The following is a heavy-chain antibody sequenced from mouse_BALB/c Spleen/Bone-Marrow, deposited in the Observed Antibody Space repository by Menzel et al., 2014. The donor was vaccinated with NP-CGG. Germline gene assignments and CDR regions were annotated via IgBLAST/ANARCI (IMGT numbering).Heavy chain of an antibody. Sequence: EWIGDINPNNGGTIYNQKFKGKATLTVDKSSSTAYMELRSLTSEDTAVYYCARAGNYDKDYFDYWGQGTTLTVSS. D-gene: IGHD2-1*01. J-gene: IGHJ2*01. V-gene: IGHV1-18*01. CDR3: ARAGNYDKDYFDY. CDR2: INPNNGGT.